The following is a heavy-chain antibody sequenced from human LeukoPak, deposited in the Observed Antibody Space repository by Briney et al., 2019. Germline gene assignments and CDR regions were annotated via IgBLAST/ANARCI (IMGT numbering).Heavy chain of an antibody. CDR2: INPNSGGT. CDR1: GYTFTGYY. V-gene: IGHV1-2*02. D-gene: IGHD4-17*01. Sequence: ASVKVSCKASGYTFTGYYMHWVRQAPGQGLEWMGWINPNSGGTNYAQKFQGRVTMTRDTSISTAYMELSRLRSDDTAVYYCARAKIRGRAVTTYYFDYWGQGTLVTVSS. J-gene: IGHJ4*02. CDR3: ARAKIRGRAVTTYYFDY.